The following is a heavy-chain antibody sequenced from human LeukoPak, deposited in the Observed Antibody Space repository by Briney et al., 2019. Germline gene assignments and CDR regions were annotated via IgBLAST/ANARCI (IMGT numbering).Heavy chain of an antibody. CDR1: GFTFSSYS. CDR3: ARDTVTTFSSWFDP. CDR2: ISSSSSYI. Sequence: GGSLRLSCAASGFTFSSYSMNWVRQAPGKGLEWVSSISSSSSYIYYVDSVKGRFTISRDNAKNSLYLQMNGLRAEDTAVYYCARDTVTTFSSWFDPWGQGTLVTVSS. D-gene: IGHD4-17*01. J-gene: IGHJ5*02. V-gene: IGHV3-21*06.